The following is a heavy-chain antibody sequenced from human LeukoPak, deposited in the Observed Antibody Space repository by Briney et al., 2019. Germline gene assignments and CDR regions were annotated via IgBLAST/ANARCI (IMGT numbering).Heavy chain of an antibody. Sequence: SETLSLTCAVYVGSFSVSSWGWFRQPQGKGLEWIGEINHSGSTNYNPSLKSRVTISVDTSKNQFSLKLSSVTAADTAVYYCARGAPRRSSSPDYWGQGTLVTVSS. CDR3: ARGAPRRSSSPDY. V-gene: IGHV4-34*01. J-gene: IGHJ4*02. CDR1: VGSFSVSS. D-gene: IGHD6-6*01. CDR2: INHSGST.